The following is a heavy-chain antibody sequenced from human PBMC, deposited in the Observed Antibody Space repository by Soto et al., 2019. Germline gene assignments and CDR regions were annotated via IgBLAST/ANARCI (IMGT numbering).Heavy chain of an antibody. D-gene: IGHD6-19*01. CDR1: GGSISSYY. CDR3: ARDPGIAVAGTLGYFDY. J-gene: IGHJ4*02. V-gene: IGHV4-59*01. Sequence: SETLSLTCTVSGGSISSYYWSWIRQPPGKGLEWIGYIYYSGSTNYNPSLKSRVTISVDTSKNQFSLKLSSVTAADTAVYYCARDPGIAVAGTLGYFDYWGQGTLVTVSS. CDR2: IYYSGST.